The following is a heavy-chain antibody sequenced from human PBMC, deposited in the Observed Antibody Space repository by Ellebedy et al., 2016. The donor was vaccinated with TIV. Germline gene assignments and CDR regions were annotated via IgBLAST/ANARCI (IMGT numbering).Heavy chain of an antibody. D-gene: IGHD5-18*01. V-gene: IGHV1-8*01. Sequence: AASVKVSCKASGCTFTTYDINWVRQATGQGLEWMGWMNPNSGNTDYAQKFQDRVIMTRNTSISTAYMELYSLTSEDTAVYYCARGGYSYPEDFDFWGQGTLVTVSS. CDR2: MNPNSGNT. CDR3: ARGGYSYPEDFDF. CDR1: GCTFTTYD. J-gene: IGHJ4*02.